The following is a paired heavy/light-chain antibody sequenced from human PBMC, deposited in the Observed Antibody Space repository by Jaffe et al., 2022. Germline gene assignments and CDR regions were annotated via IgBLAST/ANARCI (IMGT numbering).Heavy chain of an antibody. D-gene: IGHD3-22*01. CDR2: IRSRFYGGTT. CDR3: IRDALNYDSSPLDY. Sequence: EVQLVESGGGLVQPGRSLRLSCTASGFTFGDYAMNWVRQAPGKGLEWVGFIRSRFYGGTTEYAASVKGRFTISKDDSKRIAYLQMDSLKTEDTAVYFCIRDALNYDSSPLDYWGQGTLVTVSS. V-gene: IGHV3-49*04. J-gene: IGHJ4*02. CDR1: GFTFGDYA.
Light chain of an antibody. V-gene: IGKV4-1*01. CDR3: QQYYTTPRT. CDR2: WAS. J-gene: IGKJ1*01. CDR1: QSVLYSSNNKNY. Sequence: DIVMTQSPDSLAVSLGDRATINCKCSQSVLYSSNNKNYLAWYQQKPGQPPKLLIYWASTRESGVPDRFSGSGSGTDFTLTISSLQAEDVAVYYCQQYYTTPRTFGQGTKVEIK.